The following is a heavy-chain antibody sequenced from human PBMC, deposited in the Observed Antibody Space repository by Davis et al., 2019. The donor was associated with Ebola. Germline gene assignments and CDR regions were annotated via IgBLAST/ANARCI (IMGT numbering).Heavy chain of an antibody. CDR1: GYTFTGYY. J-gene: IGHJ6*02. D-gene: IGHD2-15*01. Sequence: ASVKVSCKASGYTFTGYYMHWVRQAPGQGLEWMGWINPNSGGTNYAQKFQGRVTMTRDTSISTAYMELSRLRSDDTAVYYCARDGRARYCSGGSCYSAGMDVWGQGTTVTVSS. CDR2: INPNSGGT. V-gene: IGHV1-2*02. CDR3: ARDGRARYCSGGSCYSAGMDV.